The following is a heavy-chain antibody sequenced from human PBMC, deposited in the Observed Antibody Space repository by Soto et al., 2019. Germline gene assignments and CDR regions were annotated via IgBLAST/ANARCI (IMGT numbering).Heavy chain of an antibody. CDR1: GFSFTSTA. Sequence: SVEVSCKASGFSFTSTAVQWVRQARGQRLEWIGWIVVGSGNTNYAQKFQERVTITRDVSTSTAYMELSSLRSEDTAVYYCAADRPPGYWGQGTLVTVSP. V-gene: IGHV1-58*01. CDR3: AADRPPGY. CDR2: IVVGSGNT. J-gene: IGHJ4*02.